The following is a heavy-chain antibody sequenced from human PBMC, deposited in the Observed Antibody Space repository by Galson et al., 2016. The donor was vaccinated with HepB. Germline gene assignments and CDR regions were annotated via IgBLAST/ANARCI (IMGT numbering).Heavy chain of an antibody. CDR2: IYHSGYT. CDR1: GGSISTDNW. D-gene: IGHD2-2*01. V-gene: IGHV4-4*01. CDR3: ARTTSGAGGNDY. Sequence: LSLTCGVSGGSISTDNWWNWVRQPPGKGLEWIGEIYHSGYTNYHPSLKSRVTISVDKSKNQFSLKLSSVTAADTAVYFCARTTSGAGGNDYWGPGTLVTVSS. J-gene: IGHJ4*02.